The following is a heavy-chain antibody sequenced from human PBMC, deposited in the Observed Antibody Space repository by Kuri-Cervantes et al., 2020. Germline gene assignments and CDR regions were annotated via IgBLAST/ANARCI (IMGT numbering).Heavy chain of an antibody. D-gene: IGHD3-16*01. CDR3: ASAMDYYEAFDY. V-gene: IGHV4-59*11. CDR2: IYYSGST. Sequence: ESLKISCTVSGGSISSHYWSWFRQPPGKGLEWIGYIYYSGSTYYNPSLKSRVTISVDTSKNQFSLKLSSVTAADTAVYYCASAMDYYEAFDYWGQGTLVTVSS. CDR1: GGSISSHY. J-gene: IGHJ4*02.